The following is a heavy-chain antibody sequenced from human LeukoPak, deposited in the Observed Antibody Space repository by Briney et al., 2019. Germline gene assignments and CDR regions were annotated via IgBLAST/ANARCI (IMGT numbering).Heavy chain of an antibody. CDR2: IYTSGST. D-gene: IGHD2-2*01. V-gene: IGHV4-61*02. CDR3: ARCSSTSWPDY. J-gene: IGHJ4*02. CDR1: GGSISSGSYY. Sequence: SETLSPTCTVSGGSISSGSYYWSWIRQPAGKGLEWIGRIYTSGSTNYNPSLRSRVTISVAASKNQFSLKLSSVTATDTAVYYCARCSSTSWPDYWGQGTLVTVSS.